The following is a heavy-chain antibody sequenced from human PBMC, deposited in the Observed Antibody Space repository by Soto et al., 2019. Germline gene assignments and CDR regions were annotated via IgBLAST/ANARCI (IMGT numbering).Heavy chain of an antibody. Sequence: GGSLRLSCAVSGFTFSDYGMSWVRQAPGKGLEWVSVISSSGGSTYYADSVKGRFSISIDNSKNTLYLQMNSLRAEDTAVYYCAKDRRDDSSGYYLRWDYYYGMDVWGQGTTVTVSS. J-gene: IGHJ6*02. V-gene: IGHV3-23*01. D-gene: IGHD3-22*01. CDR2: ISSSGGST. CDR1: GFTFSDYG. CDR3: AKDRRDDSSGYYLRWDYYYGMDV.